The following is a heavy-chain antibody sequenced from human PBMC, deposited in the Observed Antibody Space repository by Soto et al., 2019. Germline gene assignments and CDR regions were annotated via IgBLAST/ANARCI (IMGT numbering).Heavy chain of an antibody. CDR2: IIPYYNTL. J-gene: IGHJ4*02. Sequence: ASVKVSCKASEGTFNSYAIAWVRQAPGQGLEWMGGIIPYYNTLNYAQKFQDRVTITADDSTNTVYMELSSLRSDDTAVYFCASGASRWYPYLFDSWAQGTLVTVSS. V-gene: IGHV1-69*13. CDR3: ASGASRWYPYLFDS. CDR1: EGTFNSYA. D-gene: IGHD6-13*01.